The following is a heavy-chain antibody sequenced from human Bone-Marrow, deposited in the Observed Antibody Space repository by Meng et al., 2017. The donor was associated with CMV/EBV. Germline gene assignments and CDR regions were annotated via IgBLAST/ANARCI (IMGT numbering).Heavy chain of an antibody. CDR2: INPNSGGT. J-gene: IGHJ3*02. CDR1: GYTFTGYY. V-gene: IGHV1-2*02. CDR3: ARANPYYYDSSAPEGGAFDI. D-gene: IGHD3-22*01. Sequence: ASVKVSCKASGYTFTGYYMHWVRQAPGQGLEWMGWINPNSGGTNYAQKFQGRVTMTRDTSISTAYMELSRLRSDDTAVYYCARANPYYYDSSAPEGGAFDIWGQGTRVTVSS.